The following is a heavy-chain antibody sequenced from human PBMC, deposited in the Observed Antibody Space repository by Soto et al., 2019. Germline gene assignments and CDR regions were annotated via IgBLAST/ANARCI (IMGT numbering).Heavy chain of an antibody. V-gene: IGHV1-18*01. J-gene: IGHJ4*02. CDR3: SRELGYYGSGSLGVYFDY. CDR2: ISAYNGNT. Sequence: QVQLVQSGAEVKKPGASVKVSCKASGYTFTSYGISWVRQAPGQGLEWMGWISAYNGNTNYAQKLQGRVTMTTDTAARAAYTQLRSLSCDDRVVYYWSRELGYYGSGSLGVYFDYWGQGPLVTVSS. CDR1: GYTFTSYG. D-gene: IGHD3-10*01.